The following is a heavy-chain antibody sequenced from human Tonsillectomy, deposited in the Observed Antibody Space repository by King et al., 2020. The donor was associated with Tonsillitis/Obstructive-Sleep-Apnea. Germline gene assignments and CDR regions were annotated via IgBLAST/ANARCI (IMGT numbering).Heavy chain of an antibody. CDR2: INHSGST. Sequence: VQLQQWGAGLLKPSETLSLTCAVYGGSFSGYYWSWIRQPPGKGLEWIGEINHSGSTNYTPSLKSRVTISVDTSKNQFSLKLSSVTAADTAVYYCARYVSVDAFDIWGQGTMVTVSS. J-gene: IGHJ3*02. CDR3: ARYVSVDAFDI. D-gene: IGHD3-16*01. CDR1: GGSFSGYY. V-gene: IGHV4-34*01.